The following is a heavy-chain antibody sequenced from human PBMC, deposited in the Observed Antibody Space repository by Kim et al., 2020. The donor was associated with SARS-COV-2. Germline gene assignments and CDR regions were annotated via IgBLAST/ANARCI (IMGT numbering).Heavy chain of an antibody. CDR3: AKDWGYGSGSYFIDYFDY. CDR2: ISGSGGST. V-gene: IGHV3-23*01. CDR1: GFTFSSYA. J-gene: IGHJ4*02. Sequence: GGSLRLSCAASGFTFSSYAMSWVRQAPGKGLEWVSAISGSGGSTYYADSVKGRFTISRDNSKNTLYLQMNSLRAEDMAVYYCAKDWGYGSGSYFIDYFDYWGQEPLVAVSS. D-gene: IGHD3-10*01.